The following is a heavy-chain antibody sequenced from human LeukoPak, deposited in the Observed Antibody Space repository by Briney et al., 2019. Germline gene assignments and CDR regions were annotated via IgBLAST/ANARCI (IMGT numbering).Heavy chain of an antibody. V-gene: IGHV3-30-3*01. CDR2: ISYDGSNK. J-gene: IGHJ6*02. Sequence: GGSLRLSCAASGFTFSSYAMHWVRQAPGKGLERVAVISYDGSNKYYADSVKGRFTISRDNSKNTLYLQMNSLRAEDTAVYYCARDLAMVRGVRLYYYYYGMDVWGQGTTVTVSS. CDR1: GFTFSSYA. D-gene: IGHD3-10*01. CDR3: ARDLAMVRGVRLYYYYYGMDV.